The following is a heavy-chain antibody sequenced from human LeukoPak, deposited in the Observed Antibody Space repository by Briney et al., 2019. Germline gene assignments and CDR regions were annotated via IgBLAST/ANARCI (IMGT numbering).Heavy chain of an antibody. Sequence: GGSLRLSCVASGFTFSNYAMSWVRQAPGKGLEWVSVISSSGGSTYKADSVRGRFTISRDNSKNTLYLQMNSLRAEDTAVYFCARDDLDIVATTKAFDYWGQGTLVTVSP. V-gene: IGHV3-23*01. CDR3: ARDDLDIVATTKAFDY. CDR2: ISSSGGST. J-gene: IGHJ4*02. D-gene: IGHD5-12*01. CDR1: GFTFSNYA.